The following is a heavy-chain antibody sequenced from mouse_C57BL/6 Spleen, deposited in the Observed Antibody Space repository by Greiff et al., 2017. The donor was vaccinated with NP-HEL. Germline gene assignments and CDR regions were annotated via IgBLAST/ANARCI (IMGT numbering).Heavy chain of an antibody. V-gene: IGHV1-82*01. CDR2: IYPGDGDT. Sequence: QVQLKESGPELVKPGASVKISCKASGYAFSSSWMNWVKQRPGKGLEWIGRIYPGDGDTNYNGKFKGKATLTADKSSSTAYMQLSSLTSEDSAVYFCARRGDGWYFDVWGTGTTVTVSS. J-gene: IGHJ1*03. CDR3: ARRGDGWYFDV. CDR1: GYAFSSSW. D-gene: IGHD3-3*01.